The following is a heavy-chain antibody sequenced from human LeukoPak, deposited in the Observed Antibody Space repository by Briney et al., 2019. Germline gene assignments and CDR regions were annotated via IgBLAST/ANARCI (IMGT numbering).Heavy chain of an antibody. D-gene: IGHD6-13*01. Sequence: SETLSLTCTVSGGSISSSSYYWGWIRQPPGKGLEWIGSIYYSGSTYYNPSLKSRVTISVDTSKNQLSLKLSSVTAADTAVYYCAGIAAAGDFDYWGQGTLVTVSS. V-gene: IGHV4-39*01. CDR2: IYYSGST. CDR1: GGSISSSSYY. CDR3: AGIAAAGDFDY. J-gene: IGHJ4*02.